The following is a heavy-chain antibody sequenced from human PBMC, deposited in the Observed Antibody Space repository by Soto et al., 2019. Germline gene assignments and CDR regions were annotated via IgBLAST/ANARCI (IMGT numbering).Heavy chain of an antibody. CDR3: ARGIAARPGNWFDP. Sequence: PSETLSLTCAVYGGSFSGYYWSWIRQPPGKGLEWIGEINHSGSTNYNPSLKSRVTISVDTSKNQFSLKLSSVTAADTAVYYCARGIAARPGNWFDPWGQGTLVTVSS. V-gene: IGHV4-34*01. CDR1: GGSFSGYY. J-gene: IGHJ5*02. CDR2: INHSGST. D-gene: IGHD6-6*01.